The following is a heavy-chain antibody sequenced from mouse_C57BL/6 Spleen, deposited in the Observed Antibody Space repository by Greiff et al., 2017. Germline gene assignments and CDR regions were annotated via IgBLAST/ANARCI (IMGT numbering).Heavy chain of an antibody. CDR1: GFTFSSYA. V-gene: IGHV5-4*01. J-gene: IGHJ3*01. CDR2: ISDGGSYT. D-gene: IGHD1-1*02. Sequence: EVMLVESGGGLVKPGGSLKLSCAASGFTFSSYAMSWVRQTPEKRLEWVATISDGGSYTYYPDNVKGRFTISRDNAKNNLYLQMRHLRCGDTAMYYCAREGVGPFAYWGQGTLVTVSA. CDR3: AREGVGPFAY.